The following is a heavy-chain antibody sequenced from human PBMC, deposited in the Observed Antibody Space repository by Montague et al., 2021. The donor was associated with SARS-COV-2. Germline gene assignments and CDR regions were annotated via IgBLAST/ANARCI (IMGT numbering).Heavy chain of an antibody. V-gene: IGHV4-59*01. CDR1: GGSISSYY. Sequence: SESLSLTCTVAGGSISSYYWSWIRQPPGKGLEWIGYINYSGSTNYNPSLMSRVTISVDTSKNQFSLNLSSVTAADTAVYYCARNLVVHYWYGMDVWGQGTTVTVSS. J-gene: IGHJ6*02. CDR3: ARNLVVHYWYGMDV. CDR2: INYSGST. D-gene: IGHD2-15*01.